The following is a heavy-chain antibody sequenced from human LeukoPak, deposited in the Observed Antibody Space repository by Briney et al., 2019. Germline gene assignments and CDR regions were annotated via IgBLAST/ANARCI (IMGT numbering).Heavy chain of an antibody. J-gene: IGHJ3*02. D-gene: IGHD1-7*01. CDR1: GGSISSSNW. Sequence: SETLSPTCAVSGGSISSSNWWSWVRQPPGKGLEWIGEIYHSGSTNYNPSLKSRVTISVDTSKNQFSLKLSSVTAADTAVYYCARVVDDWNYGDAFDIWGQGTMVTVSS. V-gene: IGHV4-4*02. CDR2: IYHSGST. CDR3: ARVVDDWNYGDAFDI.